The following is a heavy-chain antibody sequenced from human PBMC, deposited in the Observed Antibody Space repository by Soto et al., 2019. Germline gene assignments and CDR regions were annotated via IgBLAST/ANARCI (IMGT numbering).Heavy chain of an antibody. Sequence: QVQLVQSGAEVKKPGASVKVSYVASGYTFTDHYIHWVRQAPGQGLEWMGWINPHSGDTIYAQKFQDRVTLTRDTSIITAYMELSSLSSDDTAVYYCARGRTVNFYGMDVWGQGTTVTVSS. CDR3: ARGRTVNFYGMDV. D-gene: IGHD4-17*01. CDR2: INPHSGDT. J-gene: IGHJ6*02. V-gene: IGHV1-2*02. CDR1: GYTFTDHY.